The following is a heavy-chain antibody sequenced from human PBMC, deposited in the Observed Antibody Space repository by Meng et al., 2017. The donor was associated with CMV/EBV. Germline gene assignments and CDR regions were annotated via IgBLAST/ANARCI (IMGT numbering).Heavy chain of an antibody. D-gene: IGHD2-2*02. V-gene: IGHV4-34*01. CDR1: GGSFSGYY. CDR2: INHSGST. CDR3: ARGRFVYCSSTSCYTRWNWFDP. Sequence: GSLRLTCAVYGGSFSGYYWSWIRQPPGKGLEWIGEINHSGSTNYNPSLKSRVTISVDTSKNQFSQKLSSVTAADTAVYYCARGRFVYCSSTSCYTRWNWFDPWGQGTLVTVSS. J-gene: IGHJ5*02.